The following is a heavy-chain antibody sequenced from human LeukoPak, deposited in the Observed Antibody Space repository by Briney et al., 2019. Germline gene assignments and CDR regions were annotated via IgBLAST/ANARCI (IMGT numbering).Heavy chain of an antibody. CDR3: ARDLYNGFGDYGYFDY. CDR1: GFTASSKY. D-gene: IGHD4-17*01. Sequence: GGSLRLSCAASGFTASSKYMSWVRQAPGKGLEWVSVIYSGGSTYYADSVKGRFTISRDNSKNTLYLQMNSLRAEDTAVYYCARDLYNGFGDYGYFDYWGQGTLVTVSS. CDR2: IYSGGST. J-gene: IGHJ4*02. V-gene: IGHV3-66*02.